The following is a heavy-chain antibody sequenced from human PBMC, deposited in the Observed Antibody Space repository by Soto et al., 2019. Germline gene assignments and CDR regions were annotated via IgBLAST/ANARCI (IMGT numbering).Heavy chain of an antibody. D-gene: IGHD1-1*01. CDR3: ARDHPRQRRDSYYYYGMDV. CDR1: VYSFTKFG. CDR2: NSAYNDNT. J-gene: IGHJ6*02. V-gene: IGHV1-18*01. Sequence: ASVKVSWKSAVYSFTKFGISWGRQEHGQGVEWMGWNSAYNDNTNYAQKLQCRVTMTSDKSTSTAYMELSSLRSEDTAVYYCARDHPRQRRDSYYYYGMDVWGQGTTVTVSS.